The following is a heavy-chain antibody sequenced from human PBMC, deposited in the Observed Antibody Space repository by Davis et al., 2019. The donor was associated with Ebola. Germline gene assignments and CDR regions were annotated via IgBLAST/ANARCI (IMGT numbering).Heavy chain of an antibody. J-gene: IGHJ2*01. D-gene: IGHD5-18*01. CDR3: AREVWDTDMVPGYFDL. Sequence: MPSETLSLTCAVSGGSISSGAYSWSWVRQPPGKGLEWIGYIYRSGSPYYNPSLESRVTISEDRSMNQFSLKLRSVTAADTAVYYCAREVWDTDMVPGYFDLWGRGTLVSVSS. CDR2: IYRSGSP. V-gene: IGHV4-30-2*01. CDR1: GGSISSGAYS.